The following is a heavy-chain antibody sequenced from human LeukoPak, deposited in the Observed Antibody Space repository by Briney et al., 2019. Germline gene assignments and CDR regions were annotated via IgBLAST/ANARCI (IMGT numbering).Heavy chain of an antibody. CDR2: IYYDGST. D-gene: IGHD3-3*01. Sequence: SETLSLTCSVSAVSISNTTYVWGWLRQPPGRGLEWIGSIYYDGSTYYQSSLESRFTISIDSSQNHFSLKLTSVTAADKAVYDCSRQPEWKLYLDDYWGQGTLVTVSS. J-gene: IGHJ4*02. CDR1: AVSISNTTYV. CDR3: SRQPEWKLYLDDY. V-gene: IGHV4-39*01.